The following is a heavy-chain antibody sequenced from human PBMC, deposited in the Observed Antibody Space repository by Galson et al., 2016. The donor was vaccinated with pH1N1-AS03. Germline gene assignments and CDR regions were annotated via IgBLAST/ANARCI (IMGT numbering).Heavy chain of an antibody. CDR2: INPSGGST. CDR3: ARGPHILTAYYKFDY. CDR1: GYSFPTNY. V-gene: IGHV1-46*01. D-gene: IGHD3-9*01. Sequence: SVKVSCKASGYSFPTNYIHWVRQAPGQGLEWMGIINPSGGSTSYAQKFRDRITMTRDRSTNTLYMELTSLRSDDTAVYYCARGPHILTAYYKFDYWGQGALVTVSS. J-gene: IGHJ4*02.